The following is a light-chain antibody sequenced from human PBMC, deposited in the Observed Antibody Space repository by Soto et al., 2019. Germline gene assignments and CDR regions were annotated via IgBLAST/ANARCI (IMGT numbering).Light chain of an antibody. CDR3: QSYNDWPFA. Sequence: EIVLTQSPATLSLSPGTRATLSCRASQSIGNYLAWYQQKPGQPPRLLIYDASNRATGIPARLSGSGFGTDFTLTIDSLEPEDFAVYYCQSYNDWPFASGLGTRLEI. J-gene: IGKJ2*01. V-gene: IGKV3-11*01. CDR1: QSIGNY. CDR2: DAS.